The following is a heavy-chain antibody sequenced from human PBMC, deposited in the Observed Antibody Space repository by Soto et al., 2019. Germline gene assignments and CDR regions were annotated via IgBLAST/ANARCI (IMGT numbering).Heavy chain of an antibody. V-gene: IGHV3-23*01. J-gene: IGHJ6*02. CDR1: GFAFSSYA. CDR3: AKGYPGRYGMYV. Sequence: EVQLLESGGGLVQPGESLRLSCAASGFAFSSYAMSWVRQAPGKGLEWVSAISGSGGSKYYADSVKGRFTISRDNSKNTLYLQMNSLRVEDTAVYYCAKGYPGRYGMYVWGQGTTVTVSS. D-gene: IGHD5-18*01. CDR2: ISGSGGSK.